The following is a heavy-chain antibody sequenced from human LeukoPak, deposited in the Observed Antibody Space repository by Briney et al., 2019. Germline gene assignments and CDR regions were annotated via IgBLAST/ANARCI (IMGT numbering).Heavy chain of an antibody. J-gene: IGHJ4*02. V-gene: IGHV4-39*02. CDR3: AKISSSSADY. CDR2: IYHSGST. CDR1: GGSISSSNYY. D-gene: IGHD6-6*01. Sequence: SETLSLTCTVSGGSISSSNYYWGWIRQPPGKGLEWIGSIYHSGSTYYNPSLKSRLTISVDTSKNHFSLKLSSVTAADTAVYYCAKISSSSADYWGQGTLVTVSS.